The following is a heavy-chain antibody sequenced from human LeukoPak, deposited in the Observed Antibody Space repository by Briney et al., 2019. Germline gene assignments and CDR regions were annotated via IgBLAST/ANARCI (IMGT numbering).Heavy chain of an antibody. CDR2: ISSSSSYI. D-gene: IGHD3-22*01. V-gene: IGHV3-21*01. CDR3: ARDTRKITMIVRGLFDY. J-gene: IGHJ4*02. CDR1: GFTFSSYS. Sequence: PGGSLRLSCAASGFTFSSYSMNWVRQAPGKGLEWVSSISSSSSYIYYADSVKGRFTISRDNAKNSLYLQMNSLRAEDTAVYYCARDTRKITMIVRGLFDYWGQGTLVTVSS.